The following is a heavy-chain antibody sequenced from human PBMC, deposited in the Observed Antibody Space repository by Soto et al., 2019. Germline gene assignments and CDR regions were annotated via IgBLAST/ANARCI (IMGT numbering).Heavy chain of an antibody. V-gene: IGHV3-23*01. CDR3: ANSPGRVGTTKGGDFDY. CDR2: ISGSGGST. Sequence: EVLLLESGGGLVQPGGSLRLSCAASGFSFSSYAMSWVRQAPGKGLEWVSAISGSGGSTYYADSVKGRFTISRDNSKHKLHLQMNSLRAEDTAVYYCANSPGRVGTTKGGDFDYWGQGTLVTVSS. J-gene: IGHJ4*02. D-gene: IGHD1-26*01. CDR1: GFSFSSYA.